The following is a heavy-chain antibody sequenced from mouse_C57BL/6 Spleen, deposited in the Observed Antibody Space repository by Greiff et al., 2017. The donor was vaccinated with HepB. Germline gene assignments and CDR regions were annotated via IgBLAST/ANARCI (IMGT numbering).Heavy chain of an antibody. J-gene: IGHJ2*01. Sequence: VQLQQSGPELVKPGASVKISCKASGYAFSSSWMNWVKQRPGKGLEWIGRIYPGDGDTNYNGKFKGKATLTADKSSSTAYMQLSSLTSEDSAVYFCVTTTVVATDDYWGQGTTLTVSS. CDR2: IYPGDGDT. D-gene: IGHD1-1*01. CDR3: VTTTVVATDDY. V-gene: IGHV1-82*01. CDR1: GYAFSSSW.